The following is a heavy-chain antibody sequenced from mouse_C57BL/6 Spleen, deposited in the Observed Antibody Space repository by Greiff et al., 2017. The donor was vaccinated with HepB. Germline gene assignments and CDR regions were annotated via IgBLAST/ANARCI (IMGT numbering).Heavy chain of an antibody. J-gene: IGHJ2*01. V-gene: IGHV5-12*01. CDR2: ISNGGGST. D-gene: IGHD1-1*01. Sequence: EVHLVESGGGLVQPGGSLKLSCAASGFTFSDYYMYGVRQTPEKRLEWVAYISNGGGSTYYPDTVKGRFTISRDNAKNTLYLQMSRLKSEDTAMYYCARRDYYGSYYFDYWGQGTTLTVSS. CDR1: GFTFSDYY. CDR3: ARRDYYGSYYFDY.